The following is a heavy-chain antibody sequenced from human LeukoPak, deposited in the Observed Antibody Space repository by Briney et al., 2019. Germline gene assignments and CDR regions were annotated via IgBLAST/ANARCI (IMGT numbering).Heavy chain of an antibody. D-gene: IGHD3-10*01. CDR3: ARDGMGVIKAFDI. V-gene: IGHV3-7*05. CDR1: ELTFSNYW. CDR2: INQDGSQK. J-gene: IGHJ3*02. Sequence: GGSLRLSCAASELTFSNYWMSWVRQAPGKGREWLANINQDGSQKYYVDSVKGRFTISRDNAKNSLYLQVNSLRAEDTAVYSCARDGMGVIKAFDIWGQGTMVTVSS.